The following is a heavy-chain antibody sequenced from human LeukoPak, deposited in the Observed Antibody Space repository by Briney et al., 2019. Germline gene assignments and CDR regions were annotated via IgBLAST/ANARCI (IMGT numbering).Heavy chain of an antibody. Sequence: GGSLKISCKGSGYRFTSYWIAWVRHLPGKGLEWMGIIYPSDSDTRYSPSFQGQVTISADKSISTAYLQWSSLKASDTTMYYCARPGYSYGYNSYNYYFDYWGQGTLVTVSS. CDR3: ARPGYSYGYNSYNYYFDY. CDR1: GYRFTSYW. V-gene: IGHV5-51*01. D-gene: IGHD5-18*01. CDR2: IYPSDSDT. J-gene: IGHJ4*02.